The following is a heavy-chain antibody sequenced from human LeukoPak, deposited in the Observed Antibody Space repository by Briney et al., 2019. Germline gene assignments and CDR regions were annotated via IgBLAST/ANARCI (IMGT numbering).Heavy chain of an antibody. J-gene: IGHJ5*02. CDR3: ARERLDMVRGVTNWFDP. D-gene: IGHD3-10*01. V-gene: IGHV3-30*04. CDR1: GFTFSDSA. CDR2: ISYDGSNK. Sequence: GGSLRLSCAASGFTFSDSAMHWVRQAPGKGLEWVAVISYDGSNKYYADSVKGRFTISRDNSKNTLYLQMNSLRAEDTAVYYCARERLDMVRGVTNWFDPWGQGTLVTVSS.